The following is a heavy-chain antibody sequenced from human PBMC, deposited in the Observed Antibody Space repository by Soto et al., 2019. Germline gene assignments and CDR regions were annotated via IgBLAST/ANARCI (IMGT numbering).Heavy chain of an antibody. CDR1: GGSFSGHY. Sequence: LSLTCAVYGGSFSGHYWSWIRQCPVRGLEWIGEINHSGSTNQNPSLKSRVTISVDTSKNQFSLKLKSVTAADTAVYYCARGITMILVVQGDAPDKYYFDSWGQGTQVTVSS. D-gene: IGHD3-22*01. V-gene: IGHV4-34*01. CDR2: INHSGST. CDR3: ARGITMILVVQGDAPDKYYFDS. J-gene: IGHJ4*02.